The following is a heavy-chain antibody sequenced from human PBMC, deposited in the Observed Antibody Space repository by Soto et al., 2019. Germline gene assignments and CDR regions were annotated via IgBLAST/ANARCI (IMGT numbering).Heavy chain of an antibody. Sequence: QVQLVQSGAEVRTPGASVKISCKASGYTFRSHGVQWVRQAPGQRLEWVGWSNGGNGFTKYSQEFQDRVTITRDTAASTIYMELHSLTSDDTAVYYCARLRYSDALDVWGQGTTFTVSS. D-gene: IGHD4-17*01. CDR2: SNGGNGFT. J-gene: IGHJ6*02. V-gene: IGHV1-3*02. CDR1: GYTFRSHG. CDR3: ARLRYSDALDV.